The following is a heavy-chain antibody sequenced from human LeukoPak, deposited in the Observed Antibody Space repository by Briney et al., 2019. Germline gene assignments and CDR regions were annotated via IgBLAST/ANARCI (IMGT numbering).Heavy chain of an antibody. J-gene: IGHJ4*02. Sequence: PSETLSLTCAVYGGSFSGYYWGWIRQPPGKGLEWIGEINHSGSTNYNPSLKSRVTISVDTSKNQFSLKLSSVTAADTAVYYCARGRRYFDWSKGYYFDYWGQGTLVTVSS. V-gene: IGHV4-34*01. CDR2: INHSGST. D-gene: IGHD3-9*01. CDR1: GGSFSGYY. CDR3: ARGRRYFDWSKGYYFDY.